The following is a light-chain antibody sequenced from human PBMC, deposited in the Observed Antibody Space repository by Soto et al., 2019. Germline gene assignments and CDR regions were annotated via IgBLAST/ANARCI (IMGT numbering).Light chain of an antibody. CDR1: SSDVGGYNY. CDR2: EVR. CDR3: SSYTSAGTLV. V-gene: IGLV2-14*01. J-gene: IGLJ2*01. Sequence: QSALTQPASVSGSPGQSITISCTGTSSDVGGYNYVSWYQQHPGKAPKLMIYEVRNRPSGISNRFSGSKSGYTASLTISGLQAEDEDDYYCSSYTSAGTLVFGGGTKVTVL.